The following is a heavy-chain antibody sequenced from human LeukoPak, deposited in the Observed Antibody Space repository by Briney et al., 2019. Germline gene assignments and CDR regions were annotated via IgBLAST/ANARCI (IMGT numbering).Heavy chain of an antibody. Sequence: ASVKVSCKASGYTFTSYGISWVRQAPGQGLEWMGWISAYNGNTNYAQKLQGRVTMTTDTSTSTAYMELRSLRSDDTAVYYCARAAGYDFWSGYYYMDVWGKGTTVTVSS. J-gene: IGHJ6*03. V-gene: IGHV1-18*01. CDR3: ARAAGYDFWSGYYYMDV. D-gene: IGHD3-3*01. CDR1: GYTFTSYG. CDR2: ISAYNGNT.